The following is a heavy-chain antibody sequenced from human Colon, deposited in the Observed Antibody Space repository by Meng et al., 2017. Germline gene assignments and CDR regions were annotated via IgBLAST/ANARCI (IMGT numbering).Heavy chain of an antibody. CDR3: ARDYWGSLDF. CDR2: ARIDYANT. J-gene: IGHJ4*02. Sequence: QVQLQESGPGLVRPSETLSLIWAVSGASVRSADHQWGWVRQPPGKGLEWIGYARIDYANTNYNPSLKSRVNVSLDTSKNQFSLNVRSVTAADTAVYYCARDYWGSLDFWGQGILVTVSS. D-gene: IGHD3-16*01. V-gene: IGHV4-61*08. CDR1: GASVRSADHQ.